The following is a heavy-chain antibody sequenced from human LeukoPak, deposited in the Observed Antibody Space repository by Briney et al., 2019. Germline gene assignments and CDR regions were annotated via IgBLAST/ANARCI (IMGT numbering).Heavy chain of an antibody. D-gene: IGHD3-3*01. CDR3: ARIGSGYYNYFDF. V-gene: IGHV4-59*01. CDR1: GGSISSYY. Sequence: SETLSLTCTVSGGSISSYYWSWIRQPPGKGLEWIGDVYYSGSTRYNPSLTSRVTISADTSNKQFSLKMSSVTAADTAVYYCARIGSGYYNYFDFWGQGTQVTVSS. CDR2: VYYSGST. J-gene: IGHJ4*02.